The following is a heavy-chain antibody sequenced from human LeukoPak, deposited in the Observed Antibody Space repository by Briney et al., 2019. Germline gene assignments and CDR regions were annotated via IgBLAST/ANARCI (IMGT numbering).Heavy chain of an antibody. J-gene: IGHJ6*04. V-gene: IGHV3-7*03. CDR1: GFTFSSYA. CDR3: ARKAYGLDV. Sequence: PGGSLRLSCAASGFTFSSYAMSWVRQAPGKGLEWVANIKQDGSEKYYVDSVKGRFTISRDNAKNSLYLQMNSLRAEDTAVYYCARKAYGLDVWGKGTTVTVSS. CDR2: IKQDGSEK.